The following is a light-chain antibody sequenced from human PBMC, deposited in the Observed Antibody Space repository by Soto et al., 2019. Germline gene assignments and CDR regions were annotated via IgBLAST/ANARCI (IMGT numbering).Light chain of an antibody. CDR2: AAS. V-gene: IGKV1-39*01. CDR3: QQSYSGPLT. Sequence: DLQMTQSPSSLSASVGDRVTITCRASQSISSYLHWYQQKPGKAPKVLIYAASSLQSGVPSRFSGIGSGTDFTLSISSLQPEDFATYYCQQSYSGPLTFGGGTKVDIK. CDR1: QSISSY. J-gene: IGKJ4*01.